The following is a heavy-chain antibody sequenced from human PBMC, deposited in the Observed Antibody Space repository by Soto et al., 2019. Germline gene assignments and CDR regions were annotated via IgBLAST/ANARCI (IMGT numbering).Heavy chain of an antibody. CDR1: GYTFTSYA. CDR3: ARERIHCSGGSCSQNFDY. J-gene: IGHJ4*02. Sequence: ASVKVSCKASGYTFTSYAMHWVRQAPGQRLEWMGWINAGNGNTKYSQKFQGRVTITRDTSASTAYMELSSLRSEDTAVYYCARERIHCSGGSCSQNFDYWGQGTLVTVSS. D-gene: IGHD2-15*01. V-gene: IGHV1-3*01. CDR2: INAGNGNT.